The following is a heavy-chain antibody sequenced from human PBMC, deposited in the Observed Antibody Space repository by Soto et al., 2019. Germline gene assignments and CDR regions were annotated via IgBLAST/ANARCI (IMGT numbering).Heavy chain of an antibody. Sequence: EVQLLESGGVLVQPGGSLRLSCAASGFTFSSYAMSWVRQAPGKGLEWVSAISGSGGSTYYADSVKGRFTISRDNSKNTLYLQMNSLRAEDTAVYYCAKTRSAVITAEYFQHWGQGTLVTVSS. CDR2: ISGSGGST. CDR1: GFTFSSYA. V-gene: IGHV3-23*01. J-gene: IGHJ1*01. CDR3: AKTRSAVITAEYFQH. D-gene: IGHD4-17*01.